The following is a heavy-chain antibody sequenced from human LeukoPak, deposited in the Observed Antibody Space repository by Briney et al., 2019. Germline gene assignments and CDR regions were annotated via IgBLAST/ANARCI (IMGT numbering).Heavy chain of an antibody. CDR3: AREDVVVPAAYFDY. Sequence: PGGSLRLSCAASGFTFSSYEMNWVRQAPGKGLEWVSYISSSGSTIYYADSVKGRFTISRDNAKNSLYLQMNSLRDEDTAVYYCAREDVVVPAAYFDYWGQGTLVTVSS. CDR1: GFTFSSYE. V-gene: IGHV3-48*03. D-gene: IGHD2-2*01. J-gene: IGHJ4*02. CDR2: ISSSGSTI.